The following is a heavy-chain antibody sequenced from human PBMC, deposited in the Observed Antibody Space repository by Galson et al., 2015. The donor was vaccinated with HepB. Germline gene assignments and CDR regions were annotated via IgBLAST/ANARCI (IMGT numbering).Heavy chain of an antibody. CDR3: ARRKAGRILYLIGMDV. J-gene: IGHJ6*02. V-gene: IGHV5-10-1*01. CDR2: IDPSDSYT. CDR1: GYSFTSYW. Sequence: QSGAEVKKPGESLRISCKGSGYSFTSYWISWVRQMPGKGLEWMGRIDPSDSYTNYSPSFQGHVTISADKSISTAYLQWSSLKASDTAMYYCARRKAGRILYLIGMDVWGQGTTVTVSS. D-gene: IGHD5-18*01.